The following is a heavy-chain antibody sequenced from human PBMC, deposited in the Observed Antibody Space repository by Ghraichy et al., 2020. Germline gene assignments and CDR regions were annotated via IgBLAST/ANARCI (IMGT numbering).Heavy chain of an antibody. Sequence: GGSLRLSCVGSGFTFSSHWMSWVRQVPGKGLEWVANIKRDGSQKYYVGSLKGRFTISRDNAKNSLYLQMSSLRAGDTAVYYCARDSGDWTLDYWGQGTLVTVSP. CDR1: GFTFSSHW. V-gene: IGHV3-7*03. CDR3: ARDSGDWTLDY. J-gene: IGHJ4*02. D-gene: IGHD2-21*02. CDR2: IKRDGSQK.